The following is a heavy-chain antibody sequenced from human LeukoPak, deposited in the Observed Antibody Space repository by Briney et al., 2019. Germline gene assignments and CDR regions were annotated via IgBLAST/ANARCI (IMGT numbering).Heavy chain of an antibody. CDR1: GFTFNIYS. CDR2: ISSSSSYI. J-gene: IGHJ4*02. V-gene: IGHV3-21*05. CDR3: AKGRSSYYYDSSGLEWVN. Sequence: PGGSLRLSCAASGFTFNIYSMNWLRQAPGKGLEWVTYISSSSSYIYYADSVKGRFTISRDNAKNSMYLQMNSLRAEDTVVTYCAKGRSSYYYDSSGLEWVNWSQGTLVTVSS. D-gene: IGHD3-22*01.